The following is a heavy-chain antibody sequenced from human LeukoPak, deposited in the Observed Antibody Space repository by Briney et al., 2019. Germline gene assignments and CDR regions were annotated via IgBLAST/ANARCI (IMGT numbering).Heavy chain of an antibody. CDR2: INPNSGGT. CDR1: GYTFTSYD. Sequence: ASVKVSCKASGYTFTSYDINWVRQATGQGLEWMGWINPNSGGTNYAQKFQGRVTMTRDTSISTAYMELSRLRSDDTAVYYCAFTYYYDSSGYYDDAFDIWGQGTMVTVSS. V-gene: IGHV1-2*02. J-gene: IGHJ3*02. CDR3: AFTYYYDSSGYYDDAFDI. D-gene: IGHD3-22*01.